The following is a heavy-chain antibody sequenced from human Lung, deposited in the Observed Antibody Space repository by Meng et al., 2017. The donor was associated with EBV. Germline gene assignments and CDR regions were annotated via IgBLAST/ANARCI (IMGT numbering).Heavy chain of an antibody. V-gene: IGHV1-3*04. D-gene: IGHD6-13*01. CDR3: TRAYRSSWYEWFDP. Sequence: QVQLVQSGAEMKKPGASVKVSCEASGYIFTSYGIHWVRQAPGQRLEWMRWINTGNGNTEYSQTFQDRVAITMDKSASTAYMELSSLRSEDTSVYYCTRAYRSSWYEWFDPWGQGTLVTVSS. CDR2: INTGNGNT. CDR1: GYIFTSYG. J-gene: IGHJ5*02.